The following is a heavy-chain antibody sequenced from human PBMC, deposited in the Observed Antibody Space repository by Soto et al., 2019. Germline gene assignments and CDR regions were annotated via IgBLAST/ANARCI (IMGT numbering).Heavy chain of an antibody. D-gene: IGHD5-12*01. Sequence: PGGSLRLSCAASGFTFSSYGMHWVRQAPGKGLEWVAVISYDGSNKYYADSVKGRFTISRDNSKNTLYLQMNSLRAEDTAVYYCAKAKWLRWGFDYWGQGTLVTVSS. CDR2: ISYDGSNK. V-gene: IGHV3-30*18. CDR1: GFTFSSYG. CDR3: AKAKWLRWGFDY. J-gene: IGHJ4*02.